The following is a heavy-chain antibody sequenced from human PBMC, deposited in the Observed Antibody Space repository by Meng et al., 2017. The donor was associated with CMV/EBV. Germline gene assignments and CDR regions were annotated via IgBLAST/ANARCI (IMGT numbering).Heavy chain of an antibody. CDR3: ARDLQLNLRFLEWLPLGGNYYYGMDV. J-gene: IGHJ6*02. V-gene: IGHV1-18*01. CDR1: GYTFTSYD. Sequence: ASVKVSCKASGYTFTSYDINWVRQATGQGLEWMGWMNPNSGNTNYAQKLQGRVTMTTDTSTSTAYMELRSLRSDDTAVYYCARDLQLNLRFLEWLPLGGNYYYGMDVWGQGTTVTVSS. CDR2: MNPNSGNT. D-gene: IGHD3-3*01.